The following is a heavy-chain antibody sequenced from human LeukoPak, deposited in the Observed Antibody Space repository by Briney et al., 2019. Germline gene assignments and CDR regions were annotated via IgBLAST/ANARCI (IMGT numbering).Heavy chain of an antibody. D-gene: IGHD4-11*01. V-gene: IGHV1-2*02. Sequence: ASVKVSCKASGYTFTGHYMHWVRQAPGQGLEWMGWINPNSGGTNYAQKFQGRVTMTRDTSISTAYMELSRLRSDDTAVYYCARGLGDYSNYVEYYYYYMDVWGKGTTVTVSS. CDR2: INPNSGGT. J-gene: IGHJ6*03. CDR3: ARGLGDYSNYVEYYYYYMDV. CDR1: GYTFTGHY.